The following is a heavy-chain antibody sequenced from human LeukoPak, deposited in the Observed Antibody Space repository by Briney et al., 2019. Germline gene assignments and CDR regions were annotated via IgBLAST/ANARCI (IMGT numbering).Heavy chain of an antibody. V-gene: IGHV4-31*03. Sequence: TLSLTCTVSGGSISSGGYYWSWIRQHPGKGLEWIGYTYYSGSTHYNPSLKSRVTISVDTSKNQFSLKLSSVTAADTAVYYCACMDLYYYGMDVWGQGTTVTVSS. CDR3: ACMDLYYYGMDV. CDR2: TYYSGST. J-gene: IGHJ6*02. CDR1: GGSISSGGYY. D-gene: IGHD2-8*01.